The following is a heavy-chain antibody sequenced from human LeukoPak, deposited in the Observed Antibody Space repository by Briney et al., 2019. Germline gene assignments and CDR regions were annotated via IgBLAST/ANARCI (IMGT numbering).Heavy chain of an antibody. V-gene: IGHV3-7*01. CDR3: ASLRGVTLSPVDY. Sequence: GGSLRPSCAASGFTFSSYWMSWVRQAPGKGLEWVANIKQDGSGKYYVDSVKGRFTISRDNAKNSLYLQMNSLRAEDTAVYYCASLRGVTLSPVDYWGQGTLVTVSS. CDR2: IKQDGSGK. D-gene: IGHD3-10*01. CDR1: GFTFSSYW. J-gene: IGHJ4*02.